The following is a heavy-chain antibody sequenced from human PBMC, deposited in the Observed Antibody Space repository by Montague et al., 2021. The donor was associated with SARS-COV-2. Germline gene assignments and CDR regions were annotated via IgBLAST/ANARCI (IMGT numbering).Heavy chain of an antibody. Sequence: SETLSLTCNVSGGSITGYYWSWLRRSPWKGLEWIAYIYDGGAVNYNPSLGSRVTISTDTSKNQLSLKVNSVTAANTAVYYCVRDHPYGGPRGAYDIWGQGTVVTVTA. CDR2: IYDGGAV. J-gene: IGHJ3*02. CDR1: GGSITGYY. CDR3: VRDHPYGGPRGAYDI. V-gene: IGHV4-59*01. D-gene: IGHD4-23*01.